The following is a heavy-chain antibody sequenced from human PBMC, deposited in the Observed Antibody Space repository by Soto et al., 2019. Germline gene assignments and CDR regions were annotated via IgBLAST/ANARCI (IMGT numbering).Heavy chain of an antibody. D-gene: IGHD5-12*01. CDR2: ISGSGGST. CDR3: ARGSPPSYSGYERALDY. J-gene: IGHJ4*02. CDR1: GFTFSSYA. Sequence: GGSLRLSCAASGFTFSSYAMCWVRQAPGKGLEWVSVISGSGGSTYYADSVKGRFTISRDNSKNTVYLQMNSLRAEDTAVYFCARGSPPSYSGYERALDYWGQGTLVTVSS. V-gene: IGHV3-23*01.